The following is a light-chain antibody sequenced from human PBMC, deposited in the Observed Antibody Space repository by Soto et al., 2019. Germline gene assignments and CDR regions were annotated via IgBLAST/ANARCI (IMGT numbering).Light chain of an antibody. CDR3: PKYNSDPRT. CDR2: AAS. J-gene: IGKJ1*01. CDR1: QGISNY. V-gene: IGKV1-27*01. Sequence: DIQMTQSPSSLSASVGDRVTITCRASQGISNYLAWYQQKPGKVPKLLIYAASTLQSGVPSRFSGSGSGTDFTLTITSQHPEDYTTYYSPKYNSDPRTFGQGTKVEIQ.